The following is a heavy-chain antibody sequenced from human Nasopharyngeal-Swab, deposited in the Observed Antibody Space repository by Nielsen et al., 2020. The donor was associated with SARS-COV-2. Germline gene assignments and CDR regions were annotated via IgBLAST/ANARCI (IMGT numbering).Heavy chain of an antibody. Sequence: WVRQAPGQGLEWMGWISAYNGNTNYAQKHQGRVTMTTDTSTSTAYMELRSLRSDDTAVYYCARSQYCSGGSCYSGNWFDPWGQGTLVTVSS. CDR3: ARSQYCSGGSCYSGNWFDP. J-gene: IGHJ5*02. V-gene: IGHV1-18*01. CDR2: ISAYNGNT. D-gene: IGHD2-15*01.